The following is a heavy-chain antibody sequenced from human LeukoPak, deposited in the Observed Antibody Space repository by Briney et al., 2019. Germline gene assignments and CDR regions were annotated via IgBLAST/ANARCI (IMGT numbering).Heavy chain of an antibody. CDR1: GYSISSGYY. J-gene: IGHJ4*02. Sequence: PSETLSLTCAVSGYSISSGYYWGWIRQPPGKGLEWIGSIYHSGSTYYNPSLKSRVTISVDTSKNQFSLKLSSVTAADTAVYYCARGVVRQRRYCSSTSCYELRFDYWGQGTLVTVSS. D-gene: IGHD2-2*01. V-gene: IGHV4-38-2*01. CDR2: IYHSGST. CDR3: ARGVVRQRRYCSSTSCYELRFDY.